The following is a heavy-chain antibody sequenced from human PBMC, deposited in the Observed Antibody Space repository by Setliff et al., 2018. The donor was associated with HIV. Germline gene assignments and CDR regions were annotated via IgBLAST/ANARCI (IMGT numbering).Heavy chain of an antibody. CDR2: IYYNGNA. V-gene: IGHV4-30-2*01. D-gene: IGHD2-15*01. CDR1: GGSMRSSGYS. CDR3: GRVAGYCAPSRCYGYNAFDI. Sequence: SETLSLTCAVSGGSMRSSGYSWTWIRQAPGKGLEWVGYIYYNGNAYYNPSLKSRVTISVDRSKNQFPLKLSSVTAADTAVYYCGRVAGYCAPSRCYGYNAFDIWGPGTMVTVSS. J-gene: IGHJ3*02.